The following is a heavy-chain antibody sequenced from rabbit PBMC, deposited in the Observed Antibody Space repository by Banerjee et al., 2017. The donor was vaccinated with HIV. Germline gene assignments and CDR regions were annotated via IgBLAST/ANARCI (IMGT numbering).Heavy chain of an antibody. V-gene: IGHV1S45*01. Sequence: QEQLEESGGDLVKPEGSLTLTCTASGFSFSSSYWICWVRQAPGKGLEWIACIYAGSSGSTYYASWAKGRFTISKTSSTTVTLQMTSLTVADTATYFCARTFDDSSYYDYFKLWGPGTLVTVS. J-gene: IGHJ4*01. D-gene: IGHD8-1*01. CDR3: ARTFDDSSYYDYFKL. CDR1: GFSFSSSYW. CDR2: IYAGSSGST.